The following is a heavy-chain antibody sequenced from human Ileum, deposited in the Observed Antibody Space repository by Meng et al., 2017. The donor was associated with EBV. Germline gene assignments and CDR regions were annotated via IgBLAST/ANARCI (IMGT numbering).Heavy chain of an antibody. Sequence: QFQLQESGPGLVQPSQSLSPSCVISGDSVSSDKTAWNWIRQSPSRGLEWLGRTYRRSRWYYDYALSVKSRINISPDTSKNQVSLQLNSVTDEDTGIYYCATSRIAKFDRWGQGTLVTVSS. CDR3: ATSRIAKFDR. J-gene: IGHJ5*02. V-gene: IGHV6-1*01. CDR1: GDSVSSDKTA. CDR2: TYRRSRWYY.